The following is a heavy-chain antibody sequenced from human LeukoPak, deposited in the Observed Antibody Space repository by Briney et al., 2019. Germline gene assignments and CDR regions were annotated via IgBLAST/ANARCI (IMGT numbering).Heavy chain of an antibody. CDR3: AELGITMIGGV. CDR2: IKQDGSEK. V-gene: IGHV3-7*01. Sequence: PGGSLRLSCAASGFTFRNYWMSWVRQAPGKGLEWVATIKQDGSEKYYGDSVKGRFTISRDNAQSSLFLQMNSLRDEDAAVYFCAELGITMIGGVWGKGTTVTISS. J-gene: IGHJ6*04. D-gene: IGHD3-10*02. CDR1: GFTFRNYW.